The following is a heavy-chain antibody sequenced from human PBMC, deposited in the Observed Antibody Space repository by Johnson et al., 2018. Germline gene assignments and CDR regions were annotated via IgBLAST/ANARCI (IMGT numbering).Heavy chain of an antibody. CDR3: TKTLTAYHRNAFDI. Sequence: VQLVESGGGVVQPGRSLRLSCAASGFTFSNAWMSWVRQAPGKGLEWGGRIKSKTDGGTTDYAAPVKGRSTISSDNSKNTLYMQMNSLSAEDTAVYYCTKTLTAYHRNAFDIWGQGTMVTVSS. V-gene: IGHV3-15*01. CDR2: IKSKTDGGTT. D-gene: IGHD3-9*01. J-gene: IGHJ3*02. CDR1: GFTFSNAW.